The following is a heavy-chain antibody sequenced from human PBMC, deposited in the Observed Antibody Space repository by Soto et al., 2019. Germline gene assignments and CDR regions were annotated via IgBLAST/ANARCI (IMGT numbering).Heavy chain of an antibody. CDR1: RDTFSRYS. V-gene: IGHV1-69*01. CDR2: IIPIFGTE. D-gene: IGHD3-9*01. J-gene: IGHJ4*02. Sequence: QVQLVQSGAEVKKPGSSVKVSCKASRDTFSRYSISWVRQAPGQGLEWMGGIIPIFGTERYARKFRGRVTVSADESTSTAYMYLSSLRSEDTAVYYCARSQNYDLLTGYYTKGGDFDYWGQGTLVTVSS. CDR3: ARSQNYDLLTGYYTKGGDFDY.